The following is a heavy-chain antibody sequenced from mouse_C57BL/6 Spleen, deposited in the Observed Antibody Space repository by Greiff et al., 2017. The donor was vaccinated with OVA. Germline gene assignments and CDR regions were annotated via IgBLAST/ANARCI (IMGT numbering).Heavy chain of an antibody. CDR3: ARDDYDYGYYAMDY. CDR1: GYTFTSYW. CDR2: IHPNSGST. V-gene: IGHV1-64*01. J-gene: IGHJ4*01. D-gene: IGHD2-4*01. Sequence: VQLQQPGAELVKPGASVKLSCKASGYTFTSYWMHWVKQRPGQGLEWIGMIHPNSGSTNYNEKFKSKATLTVDKSSSTAYMQLSSLTSEDSAVYYCARDDYDYGYYAMDYWGQGTSVTVSS.